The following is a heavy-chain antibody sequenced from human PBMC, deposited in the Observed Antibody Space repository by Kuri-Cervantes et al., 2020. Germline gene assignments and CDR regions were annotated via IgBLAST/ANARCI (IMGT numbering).Heavy chain of an antibody. V-gene: IGHV3-7*04. CDR3: ARGIDY. Sequence: GGSLRLSCAASGFTFSHYWMSLVRQSPGKGLAWVGNIKQDGSDKYYVDSVKGRFTISRDNAKNSLYLQMNSLRDEDTAVYYCARGIDYWGQGTLVTVSS. CDR1: GFTFSHYW. J-gene: IGHJ4*02. CDR2: IKQDGSDK.